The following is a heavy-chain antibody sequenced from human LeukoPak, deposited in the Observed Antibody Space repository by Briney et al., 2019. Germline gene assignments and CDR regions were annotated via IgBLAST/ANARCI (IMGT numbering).Heavy chain of an antibody. Sequence: GGSLRLSCAASGFIFSNFDMHWVRQAPGKGLEYVSSINAGGGSTYYAASVKGRFTISRNAVKDTLYLQMGSVRIEGTAVYYCARGGLESPWSGYNAPDFWGQGTLVAVSS. CDR1: GFIFSNFD. V-gene: IGHV3-64*02. CDR2: INAGGGST. CDR3: ARGGLESPWSGYNAPDF. D-gene: IGHD3-3*01. J-gene: IGHJ4*02.